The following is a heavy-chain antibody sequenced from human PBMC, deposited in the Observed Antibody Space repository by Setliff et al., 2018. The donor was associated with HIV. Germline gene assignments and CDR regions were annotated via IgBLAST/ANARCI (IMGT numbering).Heavy chain of an antibody. CDR3: AGVGGSGTYSTLDY. CDR1: GYTFTRHH. V-gene: IGHV1-46*04. CDR2: INPSGGST. Sequence: GASVKVSCKASGYTFTRHHVHWVRQAPGQGLEWMGIINPSGGSTSYAQKLQGRFTLTSDTSTDTVYMELRSLRSEDSAVYYCAGVGGSGTYSTLDYWGQGTLVTVSS. D-gene: IGHD3-10*01. J-gene: IGHJ4*02.